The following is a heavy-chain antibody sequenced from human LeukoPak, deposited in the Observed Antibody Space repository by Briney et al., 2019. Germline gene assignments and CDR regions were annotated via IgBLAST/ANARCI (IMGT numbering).Heavy chain of an antibody. CDR3: ARDSSGSRQGFDP. CDR1: GGTFSSYA. J-gene: IGHJ5*02. CDR2: ISAYNGNT. V-gene: IGHV1-18*01. Sequence: ASVKVSCKASGGTFSSYAISWVRQAPGQGLEWMGWISAYNGNTNYAQKLQGRVTMTTDTSTSTAHMELRSLRSDDTAVYYCARDSSGSRQGFDPWGQGTLVTVSS. D-gene: IGHD6-19*01.